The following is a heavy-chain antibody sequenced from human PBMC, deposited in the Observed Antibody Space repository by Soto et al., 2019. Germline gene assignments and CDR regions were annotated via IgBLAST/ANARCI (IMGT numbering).Heavy chain of an antibody. V-gene: IGHV1-8*01. Sequence: GASVKVSGKASGYTFTSYDINWVRQATGQGLEWMGWMNPNSGNTGYAQKFQGRVTMTRNTSISTAYMELSSLRSEDTAVYYCARGYCSSTSCYTGSDYWGQGTLVTVSS. CDR3: ARGYCSSTSCYTGSDY. CDR2: MNPNSGNT. CDR1: GYTFTSYD. D-gene: IGHD2-2*02. J-gene: IGHJ4*02.